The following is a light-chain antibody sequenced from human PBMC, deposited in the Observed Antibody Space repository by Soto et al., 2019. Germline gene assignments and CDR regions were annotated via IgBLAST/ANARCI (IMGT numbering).Light chain of an antibody. Sequence: EIVMTQSPAALSLSPGERATLSCRASQSVSSNLVWYLQKPGQAPRLLIYDTSTRATNVPARFRGSGSETDFPLTLSRLQSEDFGIYYCHHYNNWPPRNSFGQGTKVDIK. CDR2: DTS. CDR1: QSVSSN. CDR3: HHYNNWPPRNS. J-gene: IGKJ2*01. V-gene: IGKV3-15*01.